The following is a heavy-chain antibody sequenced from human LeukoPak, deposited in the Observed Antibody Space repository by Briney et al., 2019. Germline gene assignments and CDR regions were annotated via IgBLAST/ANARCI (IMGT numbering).Heavy chain of an antibody. CDR3: ARIRRPPGAFDI. V-gene: IGHV4-61*02. D-gene: IGHD6-6*01. J-gene: IGHJ3*02. CDR1: GGSISSGSYY. CDR2: IYTSGST. Sequence: SETLSLTCTVSGGSISSGSYYWSWIRQPAGKGLEWIGCIYTSGSTNYNPSLKSRVTISVDTSKNQFSLKLSSVTAADTAVYYCARIRRPPGAFDIWGQGTMVTVSS.